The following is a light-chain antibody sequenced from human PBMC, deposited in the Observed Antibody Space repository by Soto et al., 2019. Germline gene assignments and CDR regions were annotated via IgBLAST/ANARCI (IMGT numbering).Light chain of an antibody. J-gene: IGKJ1*01. Sequence: DIQMTQSPSTLSASVGDRVTITCRASQSISSWLAWYQQKPGKAPKLLIYDASSLESGVPSRFSGSGYGTEFSLTISSMQPDDFATYYCQQYNSYSPTFGQGNKVDIK. CDR3: QQYNSYSPT. CDR1: QSISSW. V-gene: IGKV1-5*01. CDR2: DAS.